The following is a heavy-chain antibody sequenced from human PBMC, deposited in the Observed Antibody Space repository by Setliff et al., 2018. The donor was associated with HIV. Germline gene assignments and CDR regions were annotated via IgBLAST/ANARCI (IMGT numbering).Heavy chain of an antibody. D-gene: IGHD6-13*01. J-gene: IGHJ4*02. Sequence: TSETLSLTCAVYGGSFSGYYWSWIRQPPGKGLEWIGEINHSGSTNYNPSLKSRVTISVDTSKNQFSLKLSSVTAADTAVYYCARERGIARYFDYWGQGTLVTVSS. CDR2: INHSGST. V-gene: IGHV4-34*01. CDR3: ARERGIARYFDY. CDR1: GGSFSGYY.